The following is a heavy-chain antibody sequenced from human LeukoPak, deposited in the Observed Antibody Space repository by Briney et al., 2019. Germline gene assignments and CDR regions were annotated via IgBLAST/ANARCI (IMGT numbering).Heavy chain of an antibody. Sequence: SGPTLVKPSETLSLTCTVSGGSISPYYWSGIRQPPVKGLEWIGYIYYTGGSYYNPPLKSRVTISVDTSKNQFSLKLTSVTAADTAVYYCARAYYYGSGTFDIWGQGTMVTVSS. CDR1: GGSISPYY. CDR2: IYYTGGS. V-gene: IGHV4-59*01. D-gene: IGHD3-10*01. J-gene: IGHJ3*02. CDR3: ARAYYYGSGTFDI.